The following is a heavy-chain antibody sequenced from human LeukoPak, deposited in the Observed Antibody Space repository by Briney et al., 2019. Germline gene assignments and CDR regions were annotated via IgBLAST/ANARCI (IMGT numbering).Heavy chain of an antibody. D-gene: IGHD6-13*01. CDR3: ARANNSSWHN. Sequence: GGSLRLSCATSGFTFSSNWMSWVRHVPGRGLVLVANIKPDGSAQYYAASVKGRFTVSRDNAKNSLYLQMNSLRVEDTAVYYCARANNSSWHNWGQGTLVTVSA. V-gene: IGHV3-7*01. CDR1: GFTFSSNW. J-gene: IGHJ4*02. CDR2: IKPDGSAQ.